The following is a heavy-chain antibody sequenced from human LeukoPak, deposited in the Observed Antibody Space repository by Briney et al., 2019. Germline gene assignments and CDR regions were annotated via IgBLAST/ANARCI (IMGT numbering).Heavy chain of an antibody. D-gene: IGHD3-3*01. CDR3: ARTSGITIFGVVRGYYFDY. Sequence: GESLKISCKGSGYSFTSYWIGWVRQMPGKGLEWMGIIYPGDSDTRYSPSFQGQVTISADKSISTAYLQWSSLKASDTAMYYCARTSGITIFGVVRGYYFDYGGQGTLVTVSS. J-gene: IGHJ4*02. CDR1: GYSFTSYW. V-gene: IGHV5-51*01. CDR2: IYPGDSDT.